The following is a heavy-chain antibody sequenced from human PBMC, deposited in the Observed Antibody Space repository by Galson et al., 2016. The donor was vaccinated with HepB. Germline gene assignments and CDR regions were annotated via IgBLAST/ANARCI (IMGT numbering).Heavy chain of an antibody. Sequence: SLRLSCAASGVTFSDYAMAWVRQAPGRGLEWVSSISSTGSTTYYADSVKGRFTISRDNSNNTLYVHMSSLRAEDTALYYCAKGSARRINQDAFDVWGQGTMVTVSS. J-gene: IGHJ3*01. CDR1: GVTFSDYA. V-gene: IGHV3-23*01. CDR2: ISSTGSTT. D-gene: IGHD2-15*01. CDR3: AKGSARRINQDAFDV.